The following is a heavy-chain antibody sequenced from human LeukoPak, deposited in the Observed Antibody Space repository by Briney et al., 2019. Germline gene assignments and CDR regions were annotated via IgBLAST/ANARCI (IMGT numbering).Heavy chain of an antibody. CDR2: ISDSGGRT. CDR3: AKRGVVIRVILVGFHKEAYYFDS. D-gene: IGHD3-22*01. V-gene: IGHV3-23*01. Sequence: GGSLRLSCAVSGITLSNYGMSWVRQAPWKALEWVAGISDSGGRTNYADSVKGRFTISRDNPKNTLYLQMNSLRAEDTAVYFCAKRGVVIRVILVGFHKEAYYFDSWGQGALVTVSS. CDR1: GITLSNYG. J-gene: IGHJ4*02.